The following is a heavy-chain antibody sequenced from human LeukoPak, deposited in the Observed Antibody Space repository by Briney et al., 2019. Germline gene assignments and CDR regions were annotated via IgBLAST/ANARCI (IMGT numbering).Heavy chain of an antibody. J-gene: IGHJ4*02. V-gene: IGHV3-15*01. D-gene: IGHD2/OR15-2a*01. CDR3: TTVSHFYL. CDR1: GFTFINAW. Sequence: GGSLRLSCATSGFTFINAWLSWVRQAPGKGLEWVGRIKSDGTTDYAAPVKGRFTISRDVSKATLYLQMNSLKTEDTAIYYCTTVSHFYLGGQGTLVTVPS. CDR2: IKSDGTT.